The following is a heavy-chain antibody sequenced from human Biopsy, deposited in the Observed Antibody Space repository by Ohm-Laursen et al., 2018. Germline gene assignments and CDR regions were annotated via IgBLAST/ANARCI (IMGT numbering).Heavy chain of an antibody. V-gene: IGHV3-43D*04. CDR1: GFTFDDYG. J-gene: IGHJ6*02. CDR3: ARAFRGQYFYYYYGMDV. Sequence: SLRLSCAASGFTFDDYGMHWVRQAPGKGLEWVSLISWDCRTRYYADSVKGRFTISRDNSKNSLYLQMNSLRLEDTALYFCARAFRGQYFYYYYGMDVWGQGTTVTVSS. D-gene: IGHD3-9*01. CDR2: ISWDCRTR.